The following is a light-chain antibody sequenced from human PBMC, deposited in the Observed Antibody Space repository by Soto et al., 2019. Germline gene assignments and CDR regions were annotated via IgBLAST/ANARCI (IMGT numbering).Light chain of an antibody. Sequence: QSALTQPASVSGSPGQSITISCTGTTRDVGRYNLVSWYQQHPGKAPKLMIYEVTKRPSGVSHRFSGSKSGTTASLTISGLQAEDEADYYCCSYTTSSTYVFGTGTKLTVL. CDR1: TRDVGRYNL. V-gene: IGLV2-14*02. J-gene: IGLJ1*01. CDR3: CSYTTSSTYV. CDR2: EVT.